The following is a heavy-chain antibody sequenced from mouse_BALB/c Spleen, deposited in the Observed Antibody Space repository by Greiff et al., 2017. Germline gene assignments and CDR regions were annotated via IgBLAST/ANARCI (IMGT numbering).Heavy chain of an antibody. CDR3: ARDRGYFDV. J-gene: IGHJ1*01. V-gene: IGHV2-6-7*01. CDR1: GFSFTGYG. CDR2: IWGDGST. Sequence: QVQLKESGPGLVAPSQSLSITCTVSGFSFTGYGVNWVRQPPGKGLEWLGMIWGDGSTDYNSALKSRLSISKDNSKSQVFLKMNRLQTDDTARYYCARDRGYFDVWGAGTTVTVSS.